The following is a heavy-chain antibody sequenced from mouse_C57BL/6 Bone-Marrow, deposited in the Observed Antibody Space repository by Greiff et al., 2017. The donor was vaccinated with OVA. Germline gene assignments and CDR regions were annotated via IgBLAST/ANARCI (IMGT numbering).Heavy chain of an antibody. CDR3: ARYNCYWYFDV. CDR1: GYTFTSYG. V-gene: IGHV1-81*01. CDR2: IYPRSGIT. Sequence: VKLVESGAELARPGASVKLSCKASGYTFTSYGISWVKQRTGQGLEWIGEIYPRSGITYYNEKFKGKATLTADKSSSTAYMELRSLTSEDSAVYFCARYNCYWYFDVWGTGTTVTVSS. D-gene: IGHD1-3*01. J-gene: IGHJ1*03.